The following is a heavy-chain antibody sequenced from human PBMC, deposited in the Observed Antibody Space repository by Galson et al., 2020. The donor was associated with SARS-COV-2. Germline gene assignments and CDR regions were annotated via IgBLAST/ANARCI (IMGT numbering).Heavy chain of an antibody. D-gene: IGHD6-6*01. CDR3: ARHPLRDWKLVSYYYYGMDV. CDR2: IYYSGST. J-gene: IGHJ6*02. CDR1: GGSISSSSYY. Sequence: SETLSLTYTVSGGSISSSSYYWGWIRQPPGKGLEWIGSIYYSGSTYYNPSLKSRVTISVDTSKNQFSLKLSSVTAADTAVYYCARHPLRDWKLVSYYYYGMDVWGQGTTVTVSS. V-gene: IGHV4-39*01.